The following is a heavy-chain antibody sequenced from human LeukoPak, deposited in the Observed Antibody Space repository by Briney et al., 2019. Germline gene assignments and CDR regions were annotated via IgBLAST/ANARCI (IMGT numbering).Heavy chain of an antibody. CDR2: IYHSGST. J-gene: IGHJ4*02. Sequence: SGTLSLTCAVSGGSISSSNWWSWVRQPPGKGLEWIGEIYHSGSTNYNPSLKSRVTISVDKSKNHFSLKLSSVTAADTAVYYCASLVAWAAARVDFDYWGQGTLVTVSS. CDR3: ASLVAWAAARVDFDY. V-gene: IGHV4-4*02. D-gene: IGHD2-15*01. CDR1: GGSISSSNW.